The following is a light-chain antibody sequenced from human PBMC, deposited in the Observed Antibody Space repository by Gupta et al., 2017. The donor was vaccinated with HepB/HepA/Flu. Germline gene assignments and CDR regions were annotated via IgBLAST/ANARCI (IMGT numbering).Light chain of an antibody. Sequence: DIQMTQSPSSLSASVGDRVTISCRASESISIYLNWYQHKVGKAPKLLIYGATSLQSGVPSRFSGSGSVTDFTLTITSLQPEDFATYYCQQGYGTPYTFGQGTKLDIK. CDR1: ESISIY. V-gene: IGKV1-39*01. CDR2: GAT. CDR3: QQGYGTPYT. J-gene: IGKJ2*01.